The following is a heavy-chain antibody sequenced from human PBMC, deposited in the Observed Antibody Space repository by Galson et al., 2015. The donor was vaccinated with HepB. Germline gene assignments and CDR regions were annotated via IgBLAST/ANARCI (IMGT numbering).Heavy chain of an antibody. J-gene: IGHJ4*02. Sequence: SVKVSCKASGYTLTSYDINWVRQATGQGLEWMGWMNPNSGNTGYAQKFQGRVTMTRNTSISTAYMELSSLRSEDTAVYYCARGMEGQQQLVIDYWGQGTLVTVSS. D-gene: IGHD6-13*01. CDR2: MNPNSGNT. CDR1: GYTLTSYD. CDR3: ARGMEGQQQLVIDY. V-gene: IGHV1-8*01.